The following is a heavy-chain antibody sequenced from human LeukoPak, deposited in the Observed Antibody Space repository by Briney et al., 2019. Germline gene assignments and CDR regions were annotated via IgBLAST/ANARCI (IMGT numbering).Heavy chain of an antibody. Sequence: SETLSLTCAVSGGSISSSNWWSWVRQPPGKGLEWIGEINHSGSTNYNPSLKSRVTISVDTSKNQFSLKLSSVTAADTAVYYCARHSLRYCSSTSCYGGAGSYWGQGTLVTVSS. D-gene: IGHD2-2*01. J-gene: IGHJ4*02. CDR1: GGSISSSNW. V-gene: IGHV4-4*02. CDR3: ARHSLRYCSSTSCYGGAGSY. CDR2: INHSGST.